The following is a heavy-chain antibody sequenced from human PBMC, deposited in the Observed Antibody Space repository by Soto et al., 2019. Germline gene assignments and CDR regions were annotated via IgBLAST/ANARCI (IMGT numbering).Heavy chain of an antibody. D-gene: IGHD5-18*01. CDR2: INHSGST. CDR1: GESFSGYY. Sequence: PSETLSLTCAVYGESFSGYYWTWIRQPPGTGLEWIGEINHSGSTNYNPSLKSRFTISRDSAKNSMYLQMNSLTVEDTAIYYCASLDTARIQIAGYWGQGIQVTVSS. J-gene: IGHJ4*02. CDR3: ASLDTARIQIAGY. V-gene: IGHV4-34*01.